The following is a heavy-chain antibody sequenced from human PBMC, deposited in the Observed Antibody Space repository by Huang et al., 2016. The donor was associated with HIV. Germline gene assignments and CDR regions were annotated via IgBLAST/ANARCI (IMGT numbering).Heavy chain of an antibody. CDR2: VSNSSSSR. J-gene: IGHJ4*02. V-gene: IGHV3-23*01. CDR1: GFSFSSSA. CDR3: AKDLVTYDSSGSV. D-gene: IGHD3-22*01. Sequence: EVHLLESGGGLVQPGGSLRLSCADSGFSFSSSAMSWVRPAPGRVLEWVSTVSNSSSSRHYSDSMRGRFTISRDNSKDTLYLQMNSLRAEDTALYYCAKDLVTYDSSGSVWGQGTLVTVSS.